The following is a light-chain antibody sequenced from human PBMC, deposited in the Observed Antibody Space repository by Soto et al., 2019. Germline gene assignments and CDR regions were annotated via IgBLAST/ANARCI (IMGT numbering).Light chain of an antibody. J-gene: IGKJ2*01. Sequence: DVQMTQSPSSLSASVGDRVTITCRASRDISSSLAWYQQKPGKVPKLLIYAASTLHAGVQSRFSGSGSGTFFTLTINILHPEDVATYYCQKYNSAPNTFGRGTRLEIK. V-gene: IGKV1-27*01. CDR2: AAS. CDR3: QKYNSAPNT. CDR1: RDISSS.